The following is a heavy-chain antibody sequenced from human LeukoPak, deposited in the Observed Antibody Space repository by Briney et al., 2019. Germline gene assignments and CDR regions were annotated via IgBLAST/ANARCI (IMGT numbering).Heavy chain of an antibody. CDR3: AHRPNRNNHRWDTRYFDY. Sequence: SGPTLVKPSQTLTLTFAFSGFSLSTPGVGVGLIRLPPGKALEWLVFISWDVDNRYSPSLKNRLSVPKETSNNQGILTITNMYSVDTDTYFCAHRPNRNNHRWDTRYFDYWGQGTLVSVSS. J-gene: IGHJ4*02. D-gene: IGHD1-14*01. CDR1: GFSLSTPGVG. CDR2: ISWDVDN. V-gene: IGHV2-5*02.